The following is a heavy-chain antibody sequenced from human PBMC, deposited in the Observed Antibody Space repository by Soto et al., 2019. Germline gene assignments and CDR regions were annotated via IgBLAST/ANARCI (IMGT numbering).Heavy chain of an antibody. CDR3: APLGGSSSPNWFDP. D-gene: IGHD6-6*01. V-gene: IGHV1-69*01. CDR2: IIPIFGTA. CDR1: GGTFSSYA. J-gene: IGHJ5*02. Sequence: QVQLVQSGAEVKKPGSSVKVSCEASGGTFSSYAISWVRQAPGQGLEWMGGIIPIFGTANYAQKFQGRVTITADESTSTAYMELSSLRSEDTAVYYCAPLGGSSSPNWFDPWGQGTLVTVSS.